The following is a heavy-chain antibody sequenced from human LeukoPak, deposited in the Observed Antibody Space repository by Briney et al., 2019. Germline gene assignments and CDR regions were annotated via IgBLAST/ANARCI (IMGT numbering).Heavy chain of an antibody. J-gene: IGHJ4*02. CDR2: ISDDGTFT. D-gene: IGHD6-6*01. CDR3: AKDRQPKRIAARGGNFGY. Sequence: GGSLRLSCAASGFTFSRYAMHWVRQAPGKGLEWVAVISDDGTFTLYGDSVRGRFTISRDSSKNTLYLQMNSLRPEDTAVYYCAKDRQPKRIAARGGNFGYWGQGTLVTVSS. CDR1: GFTFSRYA. V-gene: IGHV3-30-3*01.